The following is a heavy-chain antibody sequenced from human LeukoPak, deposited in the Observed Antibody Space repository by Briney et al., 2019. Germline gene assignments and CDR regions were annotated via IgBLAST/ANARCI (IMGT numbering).Heavy chain of an antibody. CDR1: GYTLTELS. CDR2: FDPEDGET. CDR3: ARASLLWFGELLSGVNWFDP. Sequence: GASVKVSCKVSGYTLTELSMHWVRQAPGKGLEWMGGFDPEDGETIYAQKFQGRVTMTRNTSISTAYMELSSLRSEDTAVYYCARASLLWFGELLSGVNWFDPWGQGTLVTVSS. D-gene: IGHD3-10*01. V-gene: IGHV1-24*01. J-gene: IGHJ5*02.